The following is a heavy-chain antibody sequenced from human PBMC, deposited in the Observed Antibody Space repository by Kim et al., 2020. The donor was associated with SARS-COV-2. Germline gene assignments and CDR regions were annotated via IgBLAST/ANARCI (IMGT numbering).Heavy chain of an antibody. CDR3: ARDGYSGGGDAYDS. J-gene: IGHJ3*02. V-gene: IGHV1-2*05. D-gene: IGHD6-19*01. CDR2: INPNSGGT. CDR1: GYTFTGYY. Sequence: ASVKVSCKASGYTFTGYYMHWVRQAPGQGLEWMGRINPNSGGTNYAQKFQGRVTMSRDTSISTAYMEVSRVRTDDTGVYYCARDGYSGGGDAYDSWGQGT.